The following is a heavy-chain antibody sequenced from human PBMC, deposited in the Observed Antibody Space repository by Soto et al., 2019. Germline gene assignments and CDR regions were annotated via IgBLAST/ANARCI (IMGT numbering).Heavy chain of an antibody. CDR3: ARARGYSYGCVDY. CDR2: IYHSGST. D-gene: IGHD5-18*01. Sequence: LSLTCTVSGGSISSGDYYWSWIRQPPGKGLEWIGYIYHSGSTYYNPSLKSRVTISVDRSKNQFSLKLSSVTAADTAVYYCARARGYSYGCVDYWGQGTLVTVSS. J-gene: IGHJ4*02. V-gene: IGHV4-30-2*01. CDR1: GGSISSGDYY.